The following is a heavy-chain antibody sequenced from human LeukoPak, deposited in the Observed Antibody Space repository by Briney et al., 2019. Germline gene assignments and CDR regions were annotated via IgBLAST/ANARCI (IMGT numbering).Heavy chain of an antibody. D-gene: IGHD3-10*02. CDR1: GLTFSDSG. V-gene: IGHV3-23*01. CDR3: AELGITMIGGV. J-gene: IGHJ6*04. CDR2: ISDSGITK. Sequence: GGTLRLSCFVSGLTFSDSGMSWLRQAPGKGLEWVSAISDSGITKYYAESVRGRFSISRDNSNNTLYLQMTGLRAEDTAVYFCAELGITMIGGVWGKGTTVTISS.